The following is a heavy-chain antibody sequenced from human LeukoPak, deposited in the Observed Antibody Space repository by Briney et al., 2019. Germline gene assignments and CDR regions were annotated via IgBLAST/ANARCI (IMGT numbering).Heavy chain of an antibody. CDR2: IYYSGST. Sequence: SETLSLTCTVSGGSISSGGYYWSWIRQHPGKGLEWIGYIYYSGSTYYNPSLKSRVTISVDTSKNQFSLKLSSVTAADTAVYYCARVVAAAGSRRWDFDYWGRGTLVTVSS. CDR3: ARVVAAAGSRRWDFDY. J-gene: IGHJ4*02. CDR1: GGSISSGGYY. V-gene: IGHV4-31*03. D-gene: IGHD6-13*01.